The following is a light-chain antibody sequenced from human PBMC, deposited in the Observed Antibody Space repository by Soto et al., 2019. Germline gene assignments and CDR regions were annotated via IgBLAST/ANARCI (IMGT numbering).Light chain of an antibody. CDR3: LLTIHLPWT. V-gene: IGKV2D-29*01. Sequence: DIVMTQTPLSLSVTPGQPASISSNSSQILLHSDGKTFFYWYLQRPGRPPQLLIYEVSNRFSGVPDRFSGSGSGTDFTLKISRVEAEDVGVYYCLLTIHLPWTFGQGTKVDIK. J-gene: IGKJ1*01. CDR2: EVS. CDR1: QILLHSDGKTF.